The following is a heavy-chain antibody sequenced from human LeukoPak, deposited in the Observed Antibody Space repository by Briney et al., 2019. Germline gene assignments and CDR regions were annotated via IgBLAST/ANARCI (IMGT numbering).Heavy chain of an antibody. CDR3: ARSSPYSSGWSTAGWFDP. V-gene: IGHV4-59*08. J-gene: IGHJ5*02. Sequence: PSETLSLTCTVSGGSISSYYWSWIRQPPGKGLEWIGYIYYSGSTNYNPSLKSRVTISVDTSKNQFSLKLSSVTAADTAVYYCARSSPYSSGWSTAGWFDPWGQGTLVTVSS. CDR2: IYYSGST. D-gene: IGHD6-19*01. CDR1: GGSISSYY.